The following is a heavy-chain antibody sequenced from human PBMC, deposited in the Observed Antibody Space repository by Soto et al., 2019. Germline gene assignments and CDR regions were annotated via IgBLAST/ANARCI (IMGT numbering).Heavy chain of an antibody. CDR3: AKDNPPRITMIVVGILGY. D-gene: IGHD3-22*01. Sequence: GSLRLSCAASGFTFSSYGMHWVRQAPGKGLEWVAVISYDGSNKYYADSVKGRFTISRDNSKNTLYLQMNSLRAEDTAVYYCAKDNPPRITMIVVGILGYWGQGTLVTVSS. CDR1: GFTFSSYG. J-gene: IGHJ4*02. CDR2: ISYDGSNK. V-gene: IGHV3-30*18.